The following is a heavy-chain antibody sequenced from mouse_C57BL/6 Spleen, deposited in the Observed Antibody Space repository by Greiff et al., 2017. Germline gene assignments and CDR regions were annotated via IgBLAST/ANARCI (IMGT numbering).Heavy chain of an antibody. CDR2: IYPGSGST. Sequence: VQLQQPGAELVKPGASVKMSCKASGYTFTSYWITWVKQRPGQGLEWIGDIYPGSGSTNYNEKFKSKATLTVDTSSSTAYMQLSSLTSEDSAVYYCARERRYDYDAGYYFDYWGQGTTLTVSS. CDR3: ARERRYDYDAGYYFDY. D-gene: IGHD2-4*01. J-gene: IGHJ2*01. CDR1: GYTFTSYW. V-gene: IGHV1-55*01.